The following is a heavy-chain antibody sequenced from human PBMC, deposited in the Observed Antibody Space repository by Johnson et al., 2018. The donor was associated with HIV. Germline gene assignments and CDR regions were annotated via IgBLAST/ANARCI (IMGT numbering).Heavy chain of an antibody. CDR3: AREGTLGAFDI. J-gene: IGHJ3*02. Sequence: QVQLVESGGGVVQPGRSLRLSCAASGFTFSSYAMHWVRQAPGKGLEWVAVISYDGSNKYYADSVKGRFTISRDNSKNTLYLQMNSLRAEDTAVYYCAREGTLGAFDIWGQGTMVT. D-gene: IGHD1-1*01. V-gene: IGHV3-30-3*01. CDR2: ISYDGSNK. CDR1: GFTFSSYA.